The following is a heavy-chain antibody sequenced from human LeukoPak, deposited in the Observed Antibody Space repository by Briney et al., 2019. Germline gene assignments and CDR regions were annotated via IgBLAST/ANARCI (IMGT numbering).Heavy chain of an antibody. CDR1: GYSFTGHY. Sequence: ASVKVSCKTSGYSFTGHYMHWVRQAPGQGLEWMGLINPNSGETNYAKKFQGRVTMTRDTSISTAYMELSRLASDDTAVYYCAKEGSSGWVPNYWGQGTLVTVSS. CDR3: AKEGSSGWVPNY. J-gene: IGHJ4*02. CDR2: INPNSGET. D-gene: IGHD6-19*01. V-gene: IGHV1-2*02.